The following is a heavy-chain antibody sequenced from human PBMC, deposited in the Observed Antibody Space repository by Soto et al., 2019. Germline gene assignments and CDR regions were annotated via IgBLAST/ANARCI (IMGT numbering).Heavy chain of an antibody. V-gene: IGHV3-48*02. J-gene: IGHJ4*02. CDR2: ISSSSSTI. D-gene: IGHD3-9*01. CDR1: GFTFSSYS. Sequence: EVQLVESGGGLVQPGGSLRLSCAASGFTFSSYSMNWVRQAPGKGLEWVSYISSSSSTIYYADSVKGRFTMSRDNAKNSLYLQMNSLRDEDTAVYYCARGRYYDILTGSSSPFDYWGQGTLVTVSS. CDR3: ARGRYYDILTGSSSPFDY.